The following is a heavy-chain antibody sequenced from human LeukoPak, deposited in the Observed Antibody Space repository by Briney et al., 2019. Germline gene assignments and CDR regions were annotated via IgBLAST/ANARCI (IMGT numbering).Heavy chain of an antibody. Sequence: GASVKVSCKASGYTFTGYYMHWVRQAPGQGLERMGWINPNSGGTNYAQKFQGRVTMTRDTSISTAYMELSRLRSDDTAVYYCARAEDYDFWSGSLYYFDYWGQGTLVTVSS. D-gene: IGHD3-3*01. CDR2: INPNSGGT. CDR1: GYTFTGYY. J-gene: IGHJ4*02. V-gene: IGHV1-2*02. CDR3: ARAEDYDFWSGSLYYFDY.